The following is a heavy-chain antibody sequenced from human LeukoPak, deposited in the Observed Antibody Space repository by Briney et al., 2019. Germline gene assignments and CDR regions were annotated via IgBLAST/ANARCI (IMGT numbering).Heavy chain of an antibody. V-gene: IGHV4-34*01. J-gene: IGHJ4*02. CDR2: INHSGST. CDR1: GGSFSGYY. Sequence: PSETLSLTCAVYGGSFSGYYWSWIRQPPGKGLEWIGEINHSGSTNYNPSLKSRVTISVDTSKNQFSPKLSSVTAADTAVYYCARHVSFYYGSGTPSGYFDYWGQGTLVTVSS. D-gene: IGHD3-10*01. CDR3: ARHVSFYYGSGTPSGYFDY.